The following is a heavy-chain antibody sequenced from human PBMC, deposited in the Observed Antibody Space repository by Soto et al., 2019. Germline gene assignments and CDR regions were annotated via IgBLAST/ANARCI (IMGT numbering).Heavy chain of an antibody. Sequence: QVQLVQSGAEVKKPGSSVKVSCKASGGTFSSDAITWVRQAPGQGLEWMGGIIPIFGTANYAQKFQGRVTITADESTSTAYLKLSSLGSEDTFVDYCARDMGRSSGYYAYWCDPGGQGVLVSVS. CDR3: ARDMGRSSGYYAYWCDP. J-gene: IGHJ5*02. CDR2: IIPIFGTA. CDR1: GGTFSSDA. V-gene: IGHV1-69*12. D-gene: IGHD3-22*01.